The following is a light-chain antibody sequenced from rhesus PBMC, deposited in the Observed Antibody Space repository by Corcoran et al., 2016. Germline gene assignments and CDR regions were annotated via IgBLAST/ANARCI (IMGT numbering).Light chain of an antibody. CDR3: QHGYGTPLYS. J-gene: IGKJ2*01. V-gene: IGKV1-25*01. CDR2: KAS. Sequence: DIQMTQSPSSLSASIGDRVTITCQASQDITNNLAWYQQKPGKVPNLLIYKASSLNSGVPSRFSGSGSGTDVTLTISSLEPEDFASYYWQHGYGTPLYSFGQGTKVEIK. CDR1: QDITNN.